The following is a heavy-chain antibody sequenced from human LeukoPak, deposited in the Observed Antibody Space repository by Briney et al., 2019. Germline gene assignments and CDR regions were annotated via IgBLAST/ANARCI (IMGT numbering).Heavy chain of an antibody. D-gene: IGHD4-23*01. V-gene: IGHV4-39*07. CDR3: ATTTVVTLSGAFDI. J-gene: IGHJ3*02. CDR2: IYYSGST. CDR1: GGSISSSSYH. Sequence: PSETLSLTCTVSGGSISSSSYHWGWIRQPPGKGLDWIGSIYYSGSTNYNPSLKSRVTISVDTSKNQFSLKLSSVTAADTAVYYCATTTVVTLSGAFDIWGQGTMVTVSS.